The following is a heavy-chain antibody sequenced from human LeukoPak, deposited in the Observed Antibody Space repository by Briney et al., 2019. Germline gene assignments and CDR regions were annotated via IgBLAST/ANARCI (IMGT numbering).Heavy chain of an antibody. Sequence: GGSLRLSCAASGFTFGNYWMHWVRQAPGKGLVWVSRINTDGSRTTYADSVEGRITISRDNAKNTLYLQMNVLRAEDTAVYYCATVSSIEYAGPSWGQGTLVTVSS. CDR2: INTDGSRT. CDR3: ATVSSIEYAGPS. D-gene: IGHD6-6*01. V-gene: IGHV3-74*01. J-gene: IGHJ4*02. CDR1: GFTFGNYW.